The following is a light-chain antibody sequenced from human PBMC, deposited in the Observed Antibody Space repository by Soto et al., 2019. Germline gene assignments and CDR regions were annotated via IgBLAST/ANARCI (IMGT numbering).Light chain of an antibody. CDR3: QHLDSYPL. Sequence: DIQLTQSPSFLSASAGDRVTITCRASQGISTFLAWYQQKPGEAPKLLIYSASTLQSGVPSRFSGSGSGTDFTLTISSLQPEDVATYYCQHLDSYPLFGPGTKVDLK. CDR2: SAS. V-gene: IGKV1-9*01. J-gene: IGKJ3*01. CDR1: QGISTF.